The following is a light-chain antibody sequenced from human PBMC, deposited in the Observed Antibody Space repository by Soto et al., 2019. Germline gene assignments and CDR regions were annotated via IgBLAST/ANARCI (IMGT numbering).Light chain of an antibody. CDR2: GVS. CDR1: QSVSSN. J-gene: IGKJ4*01. V-gene: IGKV3-15*01. Sequence: EIVMTQSPATLSVSPGERATPACRASQSVSSNLAWYQQKPGQAPRLLVYGVSTRATGIPARFSGSGYGTEFTLTISSLQSEDLAVYHCQQYDNWPSLTFGGGTKVDIK. CDR3: QQYDNWPSLT.